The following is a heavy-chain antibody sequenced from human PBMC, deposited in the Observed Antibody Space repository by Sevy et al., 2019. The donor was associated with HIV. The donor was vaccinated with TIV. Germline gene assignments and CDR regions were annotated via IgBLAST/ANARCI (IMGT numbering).Heavy chain of an antibody. Sequence: SETLSLTCTVSGGSISSGDYYWSWIRQPPGKGLEWIGYIYYSGSTYYYPSLKSRVTISVDTSKNQFSLKLSSVTAADTAVYYCARDYYDSSGYFATGYGMDVWGQGTTVTVSS. J-gene: IGHJ6*02. D-gene: IGHD3-22*01. CDR3: ARDYYDSSGYFATGYGMDV. V-gene: IGHV4-30-4*01. CDR1: GGSISSGDYY. CDR2: IYYSGST.